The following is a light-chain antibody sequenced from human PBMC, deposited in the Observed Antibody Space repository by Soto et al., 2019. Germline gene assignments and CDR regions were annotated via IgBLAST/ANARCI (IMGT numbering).Light chain of an antibody. V-gene: IGKV3-20*01. J-gene: IGKJ2*01. CDR2: GAS. Sequence: EIVLTQSPGTLSLSPGERATLSCSASQSVSSSYLAWYQQKPGQAPRLLIYGASSRATGIPDRFSGSGSGKDFTLTISRLEPEDFAVYYCQQSGSSPDTFGQGTKLEIK. CDR1: QSVSSSY. CDR3: QQSGSSPDT.